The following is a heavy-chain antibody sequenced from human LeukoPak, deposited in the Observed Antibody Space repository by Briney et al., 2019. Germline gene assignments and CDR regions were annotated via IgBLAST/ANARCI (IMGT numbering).Heavy chain of an antibody. J-gene: IGHJ6*03. Sequence: GGSLRLSCAASGFTFSSYGMHWVRQAPGKGLEWVAFIRYDGSNEYYADSVKGRFTISRDNSKNTLYLQMNSLRAEDTAVYYCAKNAEGGYSSSWYRSYYYYYYMDVWGKGTTVTVSS. V-gene: IGHV3-30*02. CDR2: IRYDGSNE. CDR1: GFTFSSYG. CDR3: AKNAEGGYSSSWYRSYYYYYYMDV. D-gene: IGHD6-13*01.